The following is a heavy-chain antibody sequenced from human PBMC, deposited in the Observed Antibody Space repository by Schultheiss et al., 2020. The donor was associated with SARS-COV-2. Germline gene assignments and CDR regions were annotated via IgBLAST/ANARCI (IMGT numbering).Heavy chain of an antibody. D-gene: IGHD1-26*01. CDR1: GYTFTSYG. CDR3: ARSRGDSGSYQGYAFDI. CDR2: INPNSGGT. Sequence: ASVKVSCKASGYTFTSYGISWVRQAPGQGLEWMGWINPNSGGTNYAQKFQGWVTMTRDTSISTAYMELSRLHSDDTAVYYCARSRGDSGSYQGYAFDIWGQGTMVTVSS. J-gene: IGHJ3*02. V-gene: IGHV1-2*04.